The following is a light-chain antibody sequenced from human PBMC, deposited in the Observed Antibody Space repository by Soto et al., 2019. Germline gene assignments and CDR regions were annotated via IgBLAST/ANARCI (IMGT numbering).Light chain of an antibody. V-gene: IGKV1-12*01. Sequence: DIKMTQSPSSVSASVGDRVTITCRAAQGISTWLAWYQQKPGKAHELLIYAAKILQNGVPSRFSGSRFGTDFTLTITNLQPEEVGTYYCQQSSSFPPWTFGQGTKVEI. CDR2: AAK. CDR1: QGISTW. J-gene: IGKJ1*01. CDR3: QQSSSFPPWT.